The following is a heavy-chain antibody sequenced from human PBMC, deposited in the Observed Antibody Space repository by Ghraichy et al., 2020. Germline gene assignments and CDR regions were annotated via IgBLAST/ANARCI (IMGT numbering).Heavy chain of an antibody. CDR1: GGSISSYY. J-gene: IGHJ4*02. V-gene: IGHV4-59*01. CDR2: IYYSGST. CDR3: ARVGLQTDY. D-gene: IGHD5-24*01. Sequence: SETLSLTCTVSGGSISSYYWSWIRHPPGKGLEWIGYIYYSGSTNYNPSLKSRVTISVDTSKYQFSLKLSSVTAADTAVYYCARVGLQTDYCGQGTLVTVSS.